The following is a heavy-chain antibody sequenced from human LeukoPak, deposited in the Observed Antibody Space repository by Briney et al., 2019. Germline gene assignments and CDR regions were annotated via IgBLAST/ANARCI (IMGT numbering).Heavy chain of an antibody. CDR2: INWNGGST. CDR1: GFTFDDYG. D-gene: IGHD3-22*01. Sequence: PGGSLRLSCAASGFTFDDYGMSWVRQAAGKGLEWVYGINWNGGSTGYADSVKGRFTISRDSAKNSLYLQMNSLRAEDTALYYCAREGNYYDSSGYYYVSLFDYWGQGTLVTVSS. V-gene: IGHV3-20*04. CDR3: AREGNYYDSSGYYYVSLFDY. J-gene: IGHJ4*02.